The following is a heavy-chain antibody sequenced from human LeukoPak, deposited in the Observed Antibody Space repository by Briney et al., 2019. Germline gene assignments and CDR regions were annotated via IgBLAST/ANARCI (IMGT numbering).Heavy chain of an antibody. CDR2: IYPGDSDT. Sequence: GESLKISCKGSGYSFTTYWIGWVRQMPGRGLEWMGIIYPGDSDTRYSPSFQGQVTTSAVKSISTAYLQWSSLKASDTAMYYCARQLGDKQSCMDVWGQGTTITVSS. CDR3: ARQLGDKQSCMDV. V-gene: IGHV5-51*01. CDR1: GYSFTTYW. D-gene: IGHD3-10*01. J-gene: IGHJ6*02.